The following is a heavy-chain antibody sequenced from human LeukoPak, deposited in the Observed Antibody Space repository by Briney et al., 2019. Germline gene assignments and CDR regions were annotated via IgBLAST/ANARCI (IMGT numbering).Heavy chain of an antibody. CDR3: ASHVSGIVGAMAL. V-gene: IGHV7-4-1*02. J-gene: IGHJ4*02. Sequence: GASVKVSCKASGYTFTGYYMHWVRQAPGQGLEWMGWINTNTGNPTYAQGFTGRFVFSLDTSVSTAYLQISSLKAEDTAVYYCASHVSGIVGAMALWGQGTLVTVSS. D-gene: IGHD1-26*01. CDR2: INTNTGNP. CDR1: GYTFTGYY.